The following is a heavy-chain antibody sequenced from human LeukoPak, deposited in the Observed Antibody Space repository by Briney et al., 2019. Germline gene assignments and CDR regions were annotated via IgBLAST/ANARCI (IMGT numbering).Heavy chain of an antibody. Sequence: GGSLRLSCSAAGFNLNYYALNWVRQTPGAGLEWVALIANDANGRNEHYADSVRGRFIISRDTSKNTVSLQMNGLNVDDTAVYFCARDYDSSVYPPAGGGYGAQEPRVTVPS. CDR1: GFNLNYYA. CDR3: ARDYDSSVYPPAGGGY. V-gene: IGHV3-30*04. D-gene: IGHD3-22*01. CDR2: IANDANGRNE. J-gene: IGHJ4*02.